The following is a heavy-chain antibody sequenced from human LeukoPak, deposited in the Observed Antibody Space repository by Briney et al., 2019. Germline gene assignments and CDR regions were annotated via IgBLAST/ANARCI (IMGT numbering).Heavy chain of an antibody. CDR3: VRDLVTTGPYGMDV. V-gene: IGHV1-2*02. Sequence: ASVKVSCKASGYTFTNYYIHWVRQAPGHGLEWMGAINPSSGGTNSAQKFQGRVSMTRDTSISTAYMEVSRLRSDDTAVFYCVRDLVTTGPYGMDVWRQGTTVTVSS. D-gene: IGHD4-17*01. J-gene: IGHJ6*02. CDR1: GYTFTNYY. CDR2: INPSSGGT.